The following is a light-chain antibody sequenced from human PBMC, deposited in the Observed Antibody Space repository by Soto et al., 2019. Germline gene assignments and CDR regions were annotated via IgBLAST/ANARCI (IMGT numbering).Light chain of an antibody. CDR3: QSYDSSLSGWV. CDR1: SSNIGAGYD. CDR2: GNS. Sequence: QSVLTQPPSVSGAPGQRVTISCTGSSSNIGAGYDVHWYQQLPGTAPKLLIYGNSNRPSGVPDRFSGSKSGTSASLAMTGLQAEDEADYYCQSYDSSLSGWVFGGGTMLTVL. V-gene: IGLV1-40*01. J-gene: IGLJ3*02.